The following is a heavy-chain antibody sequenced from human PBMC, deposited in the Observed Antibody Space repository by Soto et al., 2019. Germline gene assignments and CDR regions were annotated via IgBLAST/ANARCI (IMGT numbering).Heavy chain of an antibody. CDR2: IFYSGST. Sequence: QVQLQESGPGLVKPPQTLSLTCTVSGRSMNSGGYYCNRIRQYPGKGLEWIGHIFYSGSTYYNPSLKSRVTISVDTSKNQFSLKVSSVTAADTAVYYCARGYGDYGMDVWGQGTTVTVSS. CDR1: GRSMNSGGYY. V-gene: IGHV4-31*03. CDR3: ARGYGDYGMDV. D-gene: IGHD3-16*01. J-gene: IGHJ6*02.